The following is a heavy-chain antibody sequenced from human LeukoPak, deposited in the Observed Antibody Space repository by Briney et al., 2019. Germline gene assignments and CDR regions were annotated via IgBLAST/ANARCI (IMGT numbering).Heavy chain of an antibody. J-gene: IGHJ6*02. Sequence: GGSLRLSCAASGFTFSSYSMNWVRQAPGKGLEWVSSISSSSSYIYYADSVKGRFTISRDNAENSLYLQMNSLRAEDTAVYYCARGYSSGWYTPDYYYGMDVWGQGTTVTVSS. CDR3: ARGYSSGWYTPDYYYGMDV. D-gene: IGHD6-19*01. V-gene: IGHV3-21*01. CDR1: GFTFSSYS. CDR2: ISSSSSYI.